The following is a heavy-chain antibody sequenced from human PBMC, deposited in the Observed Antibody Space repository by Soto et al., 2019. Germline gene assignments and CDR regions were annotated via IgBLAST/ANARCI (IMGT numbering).Heavy chain of an antibody. V-gene: IGHV4-59*01. J-gene: IGHJ6*02. CDR2: ISYCGST. CDR3: SRARRYSGRPDVMDV. Sequence: PSVTRSPRRPVSKGYIGHFDGNRIRQHTGKGLEWVVYISYCGSTNYNSSPKNRVTISEDTSKNQFSLKLNSVTTAYTALYFCSRARRYSGRPDVMDVWGQGPAVAIS. D-gene: IGHD5-12*01. CDR1: KGYIGHFD.